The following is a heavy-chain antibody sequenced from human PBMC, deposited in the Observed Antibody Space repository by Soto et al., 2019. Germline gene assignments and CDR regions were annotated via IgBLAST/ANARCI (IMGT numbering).Heavy chain of an antibody. CDR2: ISGSGGST. D-gene: IGHD2-2*01. J-gene: IGHJ6*03. V-gene: IGHV3-23*01. CDR1: GFTFSSYA. CDR3: AKGGRPAAKSPSHYYYYMDV. Sequence: GGSLRLSCAASGFTFSSYAMSWVRQAPGKGLEWVSAISGSGGSTYYADSVKGRFTISRDNSKNTLYLQMNSLRAEDTAVYYCAKGGRPAAKSPSHYYYYMDVWGKGTTVTVSS.